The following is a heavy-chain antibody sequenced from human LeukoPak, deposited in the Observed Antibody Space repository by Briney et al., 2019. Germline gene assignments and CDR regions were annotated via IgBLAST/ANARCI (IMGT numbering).Heavy chain of an antibody. Sequence: GESLKISCKGSGYSFTSYWIGGVRQMPGKGPEWMGIIYPGDSDTRYSPSFQGQVTISADKSISTAYLQWSSLKASDTAMYYCARSVGASYYYYYMDVWGKGTTVTVSS. V-gene: IGHV5-51*01. CDR2: IYPGDSDT. J-gene: IGHJ6*03. D-gene: IGHD4/OR15-4a*01. CDR3: ARSVGASYYYYYMDV. CDR1: GYSFTSYW.